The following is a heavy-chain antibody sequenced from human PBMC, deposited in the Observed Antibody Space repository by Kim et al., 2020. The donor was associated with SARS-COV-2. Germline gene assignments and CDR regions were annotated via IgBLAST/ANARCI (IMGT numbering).Heavy chain of an antibody. Sequence: GGSLRLSCAASGFTFNNFHLHWVRQAPGKGLEWVAVISFDGSNKYYADSVKGRFTISRDNSKNTLYLQMNSLRAEDSALYFCARDKHLVSTTYFEYWGLG. J-gene: IGHJ4*02. D-gene: IGHD5-12*01. CDR2: ISFDGSNK. V-gene: IGHV3-30*04. CDR1: GFTFNNFH. CDR3: ARDKHLVSTTYFEY.